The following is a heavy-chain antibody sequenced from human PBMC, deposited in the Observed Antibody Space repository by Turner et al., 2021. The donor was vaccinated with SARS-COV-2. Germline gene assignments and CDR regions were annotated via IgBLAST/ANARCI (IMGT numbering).Heavy chain of an antibody. D-gene: IGHD3-22*01. Sequence: EVQLVVSGGGLVKPGGSLRLSCSASGFTFCSYSMNWVRQAPGKGLEWVSSIRSSSSYIYYADSVKGRFTISRDNAKNSLYLQMNSLRAEDTAVYYCARDVPTYYYDSSGYYTDAFDIWGQGTMVTVSS. CDR3: ARDVPTYYYDSSGYYTDAFDI. V-gene: IGHV3-21*01. CDR1: GFTFCSYS. CDR2: IRSSSSYI. J-gene: IGHJ3*02.